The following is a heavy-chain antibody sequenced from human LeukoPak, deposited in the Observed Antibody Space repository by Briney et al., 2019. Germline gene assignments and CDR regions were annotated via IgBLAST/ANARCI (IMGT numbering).Heavy chain of an antibody. D-gene: IGHD1-26*01. CDR2: ISYDGSNK. Sequence: PGRSLRLSCAASGFTFSSYGMHWVRQAPGKGPEWVAVISYDGSNKYYADSVKGRFTISRDNSKNTLYLQMNSLRAEDTAVYYCAKEDGSSYSGDQWGQGTLVTVSS. CDR1: GFTFSSYG. J-gene: IGHJ4*02. CDR3: AKEDGSSYSGDQ. V-gene: IGHV3-30*18.